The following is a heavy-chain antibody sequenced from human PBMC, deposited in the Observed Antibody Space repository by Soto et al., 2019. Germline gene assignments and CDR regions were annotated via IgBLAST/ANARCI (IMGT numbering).Heavy chain of an antibody. CDR1: GFTFSNYN. V-gene: IGHV3-48*02. J-gene: IGHJ4*02. CDR2: ISSSSTI. Sequence: PGGSLRLSCAASGFTFSNYNMNWVRQAPGKGLEWVSSISSSSTIYYADSVKGRFTISRDNAKNSLYLQMNSLRDEDTAVYYCASRYYYDSSGYYYPYYYWGQGTLVTVSS. D-gene: IGHD3-22*01. CDR3: ASRYYYDSSGYYYPYYY.